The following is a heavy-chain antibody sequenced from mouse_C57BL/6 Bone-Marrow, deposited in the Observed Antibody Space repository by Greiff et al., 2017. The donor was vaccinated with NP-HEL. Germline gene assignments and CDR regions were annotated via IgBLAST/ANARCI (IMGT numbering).Heavy chain of an antibody. CDR3: TTYGYGSRGGY. J-gene: IGHJ2*01. D-gene: IGHD1-1*01. CDR2: IDPENGDT. V-gene: IGHV14-4*01. Sequence: EVKLMESGAELVRPGASVKLSCTASGFNIKDDYMHWVKQRPEQGLEWIGWIDPENGDTEYASKFQGKATITADTSSNTAYLQLSSLTSEDTAVYCCTTYGYGSRGGYWGQGTTLTVSS. CDR1: GFNIKDDY.